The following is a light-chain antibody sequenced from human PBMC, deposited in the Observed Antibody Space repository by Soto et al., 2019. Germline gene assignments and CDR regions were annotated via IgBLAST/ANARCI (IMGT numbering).Light chain of an antibody. CDR2: EVT. CDR1: PTDIGGYEY. V-gene: IGLV2-14*01. J-gene: IGLJ1*01. CDR3: SSYTSSSTLYV. Sequence: QSALAQPTSVSGSPGQSIAISCTGNPTDIGGYEYVSWYQQHPGKAPRLIIYEVTSRPSGVSNRFSGSKSGNAASLTISGLQAEDEADYYCSSYTSSSTLYVFGTGTKVTVL.